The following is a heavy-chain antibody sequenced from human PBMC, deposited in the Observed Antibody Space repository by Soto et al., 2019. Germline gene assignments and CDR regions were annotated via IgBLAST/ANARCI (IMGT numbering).Heavy chain of an antibody. J-gene: IGHJ5*02. CDR1: GGSISSYY. CDR3: ARHHDP. CDR2: IYYSGST. Sequence: QVQLQESGPGLVKPSETLSLTCTVSGGSISSYYWSWIRQPPGKGLEWIGYIYYSGSTNYNPSRQSRVTISVDTSKNQFSLKLSSLTAADTAVYDCARHHDPWGQGTRVTVSS. V-gene: IGHV4-59*08.